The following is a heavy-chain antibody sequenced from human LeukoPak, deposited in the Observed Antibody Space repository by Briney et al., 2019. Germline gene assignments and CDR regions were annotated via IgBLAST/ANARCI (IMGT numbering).Heavy chain of an antibody. Sequence: SQTLSLTCAISGDSVSSNSAAWNWIRQSPSRGLEWLGRTYYRSKWYNDYAVSVKSRITINPDTSKNQFSLQLNSVTPEDTAVYYCARDFWRGYRQERYYFDYWGQGTLVTVSS. CDR3: ARDFWRGYRQERYYFDY. D-gene: IGHD3-3*01. J-gene: IGHJ4*02. V-gene: IGHV6-1*01. CDR2: TYYRSKWYN. CDR1: GDSVSSNSAA.